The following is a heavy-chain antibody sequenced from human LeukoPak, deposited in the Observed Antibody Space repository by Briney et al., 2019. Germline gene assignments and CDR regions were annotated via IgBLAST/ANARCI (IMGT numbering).Heavy chain of an antibody. Sequence: GGSLRLSCAASGFTFSTYAMSWVRQAPGKGLEWVSAISPDGTGTYYAASVKGRFTISRDNSMNTSFLQMNSLRADDTAIHYCAKDEGHFDYWGQGTLVTVSS. V-gene: IGHV3-23*01. J-gene: IGHJ4*02. CDR2: ISPDGTGT. CDR3: AKDEGHFDY. CDR1: GFTFSTYA.